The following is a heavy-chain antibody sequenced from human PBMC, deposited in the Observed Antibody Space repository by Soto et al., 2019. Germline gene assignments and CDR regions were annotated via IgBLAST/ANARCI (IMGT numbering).Heavy chain of an antibody. Sequence: QVQLVQSGAEVKKPGSSVKVSCKASGGTFSSYAISWVRQAPGQGLEWMGGIIPIFGTANYAQKFQGRVTITADESTCTAYMERSSLRSEDTAVYYCARTRASGSPNYYYGMDVWGQGTTVTVSS. J-gene: IGHJ6*02. CDR1: GGTFSSYA. CDR3: ARTRASGSPNYYYGMDV. CDR2: IIPIFGTA. D-gene: IGHD1-26*01. V-gene: IGHV1-69*12.